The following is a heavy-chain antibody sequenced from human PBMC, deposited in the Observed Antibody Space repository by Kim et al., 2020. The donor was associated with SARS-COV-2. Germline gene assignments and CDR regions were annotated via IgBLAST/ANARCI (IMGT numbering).Heavy chain of an antibody. CDR2: INHSGST. D-gene: IGHD3-3*01. CDR3: ARGRNYDFWSGYAQFDY. J-gene: IGHJ4*02. Sequence: SETLSLTCAVYGGSFSGYYWSWIRQPPGKGLEWIGEINHSGSTNYNPSLKSRVTISVDTSKNQFSLKLSSVTAADTAVYYCARGRNYDFWSGYAQFDYWGQGTLVTVSS. V-gene: IGHV4-34*01. CDR1: GGSFSGYY.